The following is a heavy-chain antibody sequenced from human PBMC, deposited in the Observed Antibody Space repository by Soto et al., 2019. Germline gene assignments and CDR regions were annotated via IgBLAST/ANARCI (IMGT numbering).Heavy chain of an antibody. CDR1: GYTFTSYG. V-gene: IGHV1-18*01. CDR3: ASGISSSSRVDYYYGMDV. Sequence: QVQLVQSGAEVKKPGASVKVSCKASGYTFTSYGISWVRQAPGQGLEWMGWISAYNGNTNYAQKLQGRVTMTTDTSTSTAYMELRSLTSDDTAVYYCASGISSSSRVDYYYGMDVWGQGTTVTVSS. CDR2: ISAYNGNT. J-gene: IGHJ6*02. D-gene: IGHD6-6*01.